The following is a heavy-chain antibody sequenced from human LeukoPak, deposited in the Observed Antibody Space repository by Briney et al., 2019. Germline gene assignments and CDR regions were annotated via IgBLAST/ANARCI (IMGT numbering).Heavy chain of an antibody. J-gene: IGHJ4*02. D-gene: IGHD2-15*01. CDR1: GLTFSDAW. CDR2: IKSKSEGGTI. V-gene: IGHV3-15*01. Sequence: PGGSLRLSCVGSGLTFSDAWMSWVRQAPGKGLEWVGRIKSKSEGGTIDYAAPVKGRFTISRDDSRNTLYLQMNSLKTEDTAVYYCTTRRQDGWWGQGTLVTVS. CDR3: TTRRQDGW.